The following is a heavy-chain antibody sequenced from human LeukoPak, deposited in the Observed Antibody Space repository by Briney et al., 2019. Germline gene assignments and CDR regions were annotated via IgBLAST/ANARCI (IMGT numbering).Heavy chain of an antibody. J-gene: IGHJ4*02. D-gene: IGHD2-15*01. Sequence: ASVTVSCKVSGYTLTELSMQWVRPAPGKGLAGMGGFDPEDGETIYAQKFQGRVTMTEDTSTDTAYMELSSLRAEDTAVYYCATDRRWDLPAFDYWGQGTLVTVSS. CDR2: FDPEDGET. CDR3: ATDRRWDLPAFDY. CDR1: GYTLTELS. V-gene: IGHV1-24*01.